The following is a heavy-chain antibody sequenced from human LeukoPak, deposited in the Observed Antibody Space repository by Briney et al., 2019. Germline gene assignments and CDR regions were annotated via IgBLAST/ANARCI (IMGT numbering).Heavy chain of an antibody. Sequence: PGGSLRLSCAASGFTFSSYAMSWVRQAPGKGLEWVSSISSSSSYIYYADSVKGRFTISRDNAKNSLYLQMNSLRAEDTAVCYCASEVVTDAFDIWGQGTMVTVSS. V-gene: IGHV3-21*01. CDR3: ASEVVTDAFDI. D-gene: IGHD4-23*01. CDR1: GFTFSSYA. J-gene: IGHJ3*02. CDR2: ISSSSSYI.